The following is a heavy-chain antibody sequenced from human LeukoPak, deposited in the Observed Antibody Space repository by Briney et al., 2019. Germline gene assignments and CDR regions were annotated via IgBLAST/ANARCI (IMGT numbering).Heavy chain of an antibody. CDR1: GFTFSSYG. CDR3: AKDSSNGWLFDY. Sequence: GGSLRLSCAASGFTFSSYGMHWVRQAPGKGLEWVAVISYDGSNKYYADSVKGRFTISRDNSKNTLYLQMNSLRAEDTAVYYCAKDSSNGWLFDYWGQGTLVTVSS. V-gene: IGHV3-30*18. J-gene: IGHJ4*02. D-gene: IGHD3-22*01. CDR2: ISYDGSNK.